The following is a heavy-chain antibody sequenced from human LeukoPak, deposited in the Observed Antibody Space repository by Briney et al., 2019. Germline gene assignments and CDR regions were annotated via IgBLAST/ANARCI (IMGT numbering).Heavy chain of an antibody. V-gene: IGHV1-8*01. CDR3: AMYYYDSSGPYVGAFDI. D-gene: IGHD3-22*01. Sequence: GASVKVSCKASGYTFTSHDVNWLRQATEQGLEWLGWMNPNSGHTGFAQKFQGRVTMTRDTSISTAYMELSSLRSEDTAMYYCAMYYYDSSGPYVGAFDIWGQGTMVTVSS. CDR1: GYTFTSHD. J-gene: IGHJ3*02. CDR2: MNPNSGHT.